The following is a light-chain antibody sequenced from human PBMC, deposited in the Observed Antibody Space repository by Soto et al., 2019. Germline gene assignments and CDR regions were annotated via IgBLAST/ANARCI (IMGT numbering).Light chain of an antibody. CDR3: QSYDSGLRGWL. Sequence: QAVVTQPPSVSGAPWERVTISCTGTNSNIGAGHAVHWYRQFPGAAPKVLIYGDTHRPSGVPDRFSASKSGTSASLAITGLQAEDEADYYCQSYDSGLRGWLFGGGTKVTVL. CDR1: NSNIGAGHA. J-gene: IGLJ3*02. CDR2: GDT. V-gene: IGLV1-40*01.